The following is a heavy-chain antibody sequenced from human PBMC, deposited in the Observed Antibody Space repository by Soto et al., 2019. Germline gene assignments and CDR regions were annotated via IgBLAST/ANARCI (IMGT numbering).Heavy chain of an antibody. D-gene: IGHD6-19*01. Sequence: AGGSLRLSCAASGFTFGGSAMSWVRQALGKGLEYVSSITSSGTNAFHADSVKGRFTMSRDNSKNMLYLQMNSLRAEDTAVYYCAKEGYSSGWYWDSWGQGALVTVSS. V-gene: IGHV3-23*01. CDR2: ITSSGTNA. CDR3: AKEGYSSGWYWDS. CDR1: GFTFGGSA. J-gene: IGHJ4*02.